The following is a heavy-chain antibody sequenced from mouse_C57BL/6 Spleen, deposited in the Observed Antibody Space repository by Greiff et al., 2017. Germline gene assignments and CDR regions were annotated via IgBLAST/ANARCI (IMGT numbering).Heavy chain of an antibody. Sequence: VQLVESGAELARPGASVKLSCKASGYTFTSYGISWVKQRTGQGLEWIGEIYPRSGNTYYNEKFKGKATLTADKSSSTAYMELRSLTSEDSAVYFCAILAYYGSSSGYWGQGTTLTVSS. CDR2: IYPRSGNT. CDR1: GYTFTSYG. V-gene: IGHV1-81*01. D-gene: IGHD1-1*01. CDR3: AILAYYGSSSGY. J-gene: IGHJ2*01.